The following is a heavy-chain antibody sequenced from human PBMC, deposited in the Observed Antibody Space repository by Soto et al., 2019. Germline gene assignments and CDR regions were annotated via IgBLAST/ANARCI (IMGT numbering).Heavy chain of an antibody. D-gene: IGHD5-12*01. Sequence: SETLSLTCAVSGYSISSGCFWGWIRQPPGKGLEWIANMYHDGDTHYNPSLKSRVTMSVDTSKNQFSLKLNSVTAADTAVYYCARESYSGYHSYGYWGQGXLVTVSS. CDR2: MYHDGDT. J-gene: IGHJ4*02. V-gene: IGHV4-38-2*02. CDR3: ARESYSGYHSYGY. CDR1: GYSISSGCF.